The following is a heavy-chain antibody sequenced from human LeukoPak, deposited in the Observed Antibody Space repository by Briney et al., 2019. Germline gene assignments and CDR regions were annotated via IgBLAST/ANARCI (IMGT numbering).Heavy chain of an antibody. CDR2: ISGSGGST. CDR3: AKSDTAMVICPVY. Sequence: GGSLRLSCAASGFTFSSYAMSWVRQAPGKGLEWVSAISGSGGSTYYADSVKGRFTISRDNSKNTLYLQMNSLRAKDTAVYYCAKSDTAMVICPVYWGQGTLVTVSS. J-gene: IGHJ4*02. D-gene: IGHD5-18*01. CDR1: GFTFSSYA. V-gene: IGHV3-23*01.